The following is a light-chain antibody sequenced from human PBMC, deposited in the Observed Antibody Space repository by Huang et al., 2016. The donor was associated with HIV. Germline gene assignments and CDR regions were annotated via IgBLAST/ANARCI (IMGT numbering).Light chain of an antibody. CDR3: QQLNSYPPT. Sequence: IQLTQSPSSLSASVVDRVTITCRASQGISSYLAWYQQQPGKAPKLLIYAASTWQSGVPSRFSGSGSGTDFTLTISSLQPEDFATYYCQQLNSYPPTFGGGTKVEIK. CDR2: AAS. J-gene: IGKJ4*01. CDR1: QGISSY. V-gene: IGKV1-9*01.